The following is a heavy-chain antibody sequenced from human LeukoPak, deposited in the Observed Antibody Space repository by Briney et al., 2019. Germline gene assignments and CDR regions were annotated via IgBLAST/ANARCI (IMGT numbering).Heavy chain of an antibody. CDR1: GFTFSSYA. D-gene: IGHD3-10*01. CDR3: AKDRSLWFGELQN. V-gene: IGHV3-23*01. Sequence: GGSLRLPCAASGFTFSSYAMSWVRQAPGKGLEWVSGIHGSGGSTYYADSVKGRFTISRDNSKNTVYLEMNSLRAEDTALYHCAKDRSLWFGELQNWGQGTLVTVSS. J-gene: IGHJ4*02. CDR2: IHGSGGST.